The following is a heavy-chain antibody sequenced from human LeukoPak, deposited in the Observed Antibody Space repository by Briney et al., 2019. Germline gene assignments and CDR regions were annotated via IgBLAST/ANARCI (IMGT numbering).Heavy chain of an antibody. V-gene: IGHV3-43*01. CDR1: GFTFNDSL. CDR2: ISRDGSTP. J-gene: IGHJ4*02. Sequence: GGSLRLSCVASGFTFNDSLMHWVRQAPGKGLEWISLISRDGSTPYYADSVKGRFTISRDNSKNSLFLQMNSLTPGDTAVYYCARDIRGNYFDSWGQGTLVTVSS. CDR3: ARDIRGNYFDS. D-gene: IGHD3-16*01.